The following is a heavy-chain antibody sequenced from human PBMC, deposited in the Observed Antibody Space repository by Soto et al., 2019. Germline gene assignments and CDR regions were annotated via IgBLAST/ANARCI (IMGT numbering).Heavy chain of an antibody. CDR2: IYWDDDK. V-gene: IGHV2-5*02. CDR3: AHRQGPPGSYSLPYNWFDP. J-gene: IGHJ5*02. D-gene: IGHD1-26*01. Sequence: QITLKESGPTLVKPTQTLTLTCTFSGFSLSTSGVGVGWIRQPPGKALEWLALIYWDDDKRYSPSLKSRLTITKDPXXNXVXXTMTNMDPVDTATYYCAHRQGPPGSYSLPYNWFDPWGQGTLVTVSS. CDR1: GFSLSTSGVG.